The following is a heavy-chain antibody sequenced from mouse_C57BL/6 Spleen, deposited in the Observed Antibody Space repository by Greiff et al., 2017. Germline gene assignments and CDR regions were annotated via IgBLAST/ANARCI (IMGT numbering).Heavy chain of an antibody. Sequence: EVKLQESGPGLVKPSHSLSLTCSVTGYSITSGYYWNWIRQFPGNKLEWMGYISYDGSNNYNPSLKNRISITRDTSKNQFFLKLNSVTTEDTATYYCARALYDYGSSYYAMDYWGQGTSVTVSS. V-gene: IGHV3-6*01. CDR3: ARALYDYGSSYYAMDY. CDR1: GYSITSGYY. CDR2: ISYDGSN. D-gene: IGHD1-1*01. J-gene: IGHJ4*01.